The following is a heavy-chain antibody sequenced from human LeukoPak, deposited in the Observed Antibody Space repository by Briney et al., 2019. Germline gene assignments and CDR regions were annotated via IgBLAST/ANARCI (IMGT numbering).Heavy chain of an antibody. J-gene: IGHJ4*02. V-gene: IGHV4-59*11. D-gene: IGHD6-6*01. CDR1: GGSISSHC. Sequence: SETLSLTCTVSGGSISSHCWSWIRQPPGKGLEWIGYIYYSGSTNYNPSLKSRVTISVDTSKNQFSLKLSSVTAADTAVYYSARDVVPPGDFDYWGQGTLVTVSS. CDR2: IYYSGST. CDR3: ARDVVPPGDFDY.